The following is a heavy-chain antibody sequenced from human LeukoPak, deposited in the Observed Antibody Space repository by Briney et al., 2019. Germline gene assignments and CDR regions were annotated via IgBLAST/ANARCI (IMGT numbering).Heavy chain of an antibody. CDR2: IKEDGSKR. CDR3: ARVGYGGNAKDY. CDR1: GFTFCSYW. Sequence: GGSLRLSYAASGFTFCSYWMIWVRQAPGKGLEWVANIKEDGSKRHYVDSVRGRFSTTRDNAKNSLYLQMNSLRAEDTAVYYCARVGYGGNAKDYWDQGTLVTVSS. V-gene: IGHV3-7*04. D-gene: IGHD4-23*01. J-gene: IGHJ4*02.